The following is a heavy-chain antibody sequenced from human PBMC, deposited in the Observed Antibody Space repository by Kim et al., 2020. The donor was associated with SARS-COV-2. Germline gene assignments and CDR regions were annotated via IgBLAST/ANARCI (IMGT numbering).Heavy chain of an antibody. D-gene: IGHD1-7*01. CDR3: ALLFTTPTTKYFDY. CDR2: IYYSGST. V-gene: IGHV4-39*01. Sequence: SETLSLTCTVSGGSISSSSYYWGWIRQPPGKGLEWIGSIYYSGSTYYNPSLKSRVTISVDTSKNQFSLKLSSVTAADTAVYYCALLFTTPTTKYFDYWGQGTLVTVSS. CDR1: GGSISSSSYY. J-gene: IGHJ4*02.